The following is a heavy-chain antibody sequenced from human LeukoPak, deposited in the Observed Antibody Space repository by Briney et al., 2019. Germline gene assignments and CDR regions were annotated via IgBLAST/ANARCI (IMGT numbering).Heavy chain of an antibody. D-gene: IGHD3-10*01. J-gene: IGHJ3*02. Sequence: SETLSLTCTVSGGSISSYYWTWIRQPPGKGLEWIGYIYYNGSTNYNPSLKSRVTISVDTSKNQFSLKLSSVTAADTAVYYCARGRITMVRGVIGAFDIWGQGTMVTVSS. V-gene: IGHV4-59*01. CDR1: GGSISSYY. CDR3: ARGRITMVRGVIGAFDI. CDR2: IYYNGST.